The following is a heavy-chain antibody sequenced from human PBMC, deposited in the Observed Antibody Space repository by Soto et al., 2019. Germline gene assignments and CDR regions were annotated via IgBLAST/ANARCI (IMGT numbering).Heavy chain of an antibody. Sequence: PVGSLRLSCAASVFTFSGYGMHCVRHAPGKGLEWVAVISYDGSNKYYADSVKGRFTISRDNSKNTLYLQMNSLRAEDTAVYYCAKEVVGYYRSGRPSPPSWGQGTLVTVSS. D-gene: IGHD3-10*01. CDR1: VFTFSGYG. V-gene: IGHV3-30*18. CDR3: AKEVVGYYRSGRPSPPS. CDR2: ISYDGSNK. J-gene: IGHJ5*02.